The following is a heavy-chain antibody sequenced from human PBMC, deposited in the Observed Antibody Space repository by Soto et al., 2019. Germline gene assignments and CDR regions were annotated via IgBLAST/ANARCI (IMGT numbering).Heavy chain of an antibody. CDR2: FDPEDGET. J-gene: IGHJ5*02. CDR1: GYTFTGYY. V-gene: IGHV1-24*01. CDR3: ATSRSNSGNWFDP. D-gene: IGHD1-26*01. Sequence: ASVKVSCKASGYTFTGYYMHWVRQAPGKGLEWMGGFDPEDGETIYAQKFQGRVTMTEDTSTDTAYMELSSLRSEDTAVYYCATSRSNSGNWFDPWGQGTLVTVSS.